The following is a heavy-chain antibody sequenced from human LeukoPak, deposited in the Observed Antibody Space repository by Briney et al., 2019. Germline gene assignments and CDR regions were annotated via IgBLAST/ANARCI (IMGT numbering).Heavy chain of an antibody. CDR1: GFSIYDYT. V-gene: IGHV3-43*01. Sequence: PGGALRLSCAAPGFSIYDYTIHRVRQAPGTSLEWVSLLTWDGTATYYADSVKGRFTISRDNSKSSLYLQMNGLRAEDTAFYYCAKDRRRGSPYQMDVWGKGTTVTVSS. CDR3: AKDRRRGSPYQMDV. CDR2: LTWDGTAT. J-gene: IGHJ6*03. D-gene: IGHD3-10*01.